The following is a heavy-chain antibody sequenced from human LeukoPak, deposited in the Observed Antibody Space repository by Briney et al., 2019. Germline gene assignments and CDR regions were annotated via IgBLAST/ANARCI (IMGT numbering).Heavy chain of an antibody. CDR3: TTDYYYGSGSSDAFDI. V-gene: IGHV3-30*02. CDR1: GFTFSSYG. Sequence: GGSLRLSCAASGFTFSSYGKHWVRQAPGKGLEWVAFIRYDGSNKYYADSVKGRFTISRDNSKNTLYLQMNSLRAEDTAVYYCTTDYYYGSGSSDAFDIWGQGTMVTVSS. CDR2: IRYDGSNK. J-gene: IGHJ3*02. D-gene: IGHD3-10*01.